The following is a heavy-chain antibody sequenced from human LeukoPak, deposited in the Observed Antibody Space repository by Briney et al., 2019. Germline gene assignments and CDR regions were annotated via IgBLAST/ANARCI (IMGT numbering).Heavy chain of an antibody. CDR2: ISSSSSYI. V-gene: IGHV3-21*01. J-gene: IGHJ3*02. CDR3: ARVAGGVGAKGWDAFDI. D-gene: IGHD1-26*01. Sequence: PEGSLRLSCAASGFTFSSYSMNWVRQAPGKGLEWVSSISSSSSYIYYADSVKGRFTISRDNAKNSLYLQMNSLRAEDTAVYYCARVAGGVGAKGWDAFDIWGQGTMVTVSS. CDR1: GFTFSSYS.